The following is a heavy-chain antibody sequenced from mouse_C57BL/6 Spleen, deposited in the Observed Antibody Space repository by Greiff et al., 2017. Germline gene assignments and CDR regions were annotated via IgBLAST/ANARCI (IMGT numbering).Heavy chain of an antibody. CDR3: ARSPITAVVADWYFEV. CDR1: GYTFTSYW. D-gene: IGHD1-1*01. Sequence: QVQLQQSGAELVKPGASVKLSCKASGYTFTSYWTHWVMQRPGRGLEWIGRIDPNSGGTKYNGRFKSKATLTRDKPTSTANRQLSSLTSEDSAVYYCARSPITAVVADWYFEVWGTGTTVTVSS. J-gene: IGHJ1*03. CDR2: IDPNSGGT. V-gene: IGHV1-72*01.